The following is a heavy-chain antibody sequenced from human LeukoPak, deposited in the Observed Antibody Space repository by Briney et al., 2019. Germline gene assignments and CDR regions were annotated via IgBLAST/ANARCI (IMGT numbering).Heavy chain of an antibody. J-gene: IGHJ4*02. Sequence: ASETLSLTCTVSGGSISSYYWSWIRQPPGKGLEWIGEINHSGGTNYNPSLKSRVTISVDTSKNQFSLKLSSVTAADTAVYYCARGSLSGVPAAMAYFDYWGQGTLVTVSS. V-gene: IGHV4-34*01. CDR1: GGSISSYY. CDR2: INHSGGT. D-gene: IGHD2-2*01. CDR3: ARGSLSGVPAAMAYFDY.